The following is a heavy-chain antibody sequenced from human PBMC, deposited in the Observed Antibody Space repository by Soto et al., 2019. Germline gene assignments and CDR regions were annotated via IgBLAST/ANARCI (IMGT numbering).Heavy chain of an antibody. Sequence: PSETLSLTCAVSGASISSINWWSWVRQPPGKGLEWIGEIYHSGSTHYNPSLKSRVTISVDKSKNQFSLKLTSVTAADTAVYYCARFGRGDTAYWGQGTLVTVSS. CDR3: ARFGRGDTAY. CDR2: IYHSGST. CDR1: GASISSINW. D-gene: IGHD3-10*01. J-gene: IGHJ4*02. V-gene: IGHV4-4*02.